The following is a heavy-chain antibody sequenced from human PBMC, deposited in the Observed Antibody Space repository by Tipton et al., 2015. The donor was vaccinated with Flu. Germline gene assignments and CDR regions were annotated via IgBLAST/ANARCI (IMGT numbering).Heavy chain of an antibody. D-gene: IGHD1-7*01. J-gene: IGHJ6*02. CDR3: ARGSHLELPYYGMDV. Sequence: QLVQSGAEVKNPGASVKVSCKAYGYIFTDYFMHWVRQAPGQGLEWVGRINPNSGGTDYARKFQGRVTMTRDTSINTAYMELSSLRSDDTAMYYCARGSHLELPYYGMDVWGQGTTVTGSS. V-gene: IGHV1-2*06. CDR2: INPNSGGT. CDR1: GYIFTDYF.